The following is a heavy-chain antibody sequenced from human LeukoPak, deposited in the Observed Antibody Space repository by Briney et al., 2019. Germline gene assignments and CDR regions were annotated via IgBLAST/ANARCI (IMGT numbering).Heavy chain of an antibody. CDR1: GFTFTTYT. V-gene: IGHV3-30-3*01. J-gene: IGHJ4*02. D-gene: IGHD3-22*01. CDR3: AKGLDYYDSSGGY. CDR2: ISYDEGNK. Sequence: XGSLXXSCAASGFTFTTYTMHXVRQAPGKGXXWVALISYDEGNKYYADSVKGRFTISRDSSKNTLYLQMNSLRAEDTAVYYCAKGLDYYDSSGGYWGQGTLVTVSS.